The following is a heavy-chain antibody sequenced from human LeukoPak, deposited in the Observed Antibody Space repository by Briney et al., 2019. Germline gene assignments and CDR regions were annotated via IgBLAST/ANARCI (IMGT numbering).Heavy chain of an antibody. CDR1: GFTFSNYV. J-gene: IGHJ4*02. CDR3: AKDSYPGYYYGGGFDY. V-gene: IGHV3-23*01. Sequence: QAGGSLRLSCAASGFTFSNYVMNWVRQAPGRGLEWVSAISTSGGSTYYADSVKGRFTISRDNSKNTLYLQMNSLRAEDTAVYYCAKDSYPGYYYGGGFDYWGQGTLVTVSS. CDR2: ISTSGGST. D-gene: IGHD3-22*01.